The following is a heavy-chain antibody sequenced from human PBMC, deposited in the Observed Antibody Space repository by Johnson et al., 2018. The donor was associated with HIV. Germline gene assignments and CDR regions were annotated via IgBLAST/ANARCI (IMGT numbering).Heavy chain of an antibody. D-gene: IGHD3-9*01. V-gene: IGHV3-23*04. CDR3: AKDTIAGVKGDSLI. J-gene: IGHJ3*02. CDR1: VFTFSSYA. CDR2: ISCSGGST. Sequence: VQLVESGGGLIHPGGSLRLSCAASVFTFSSYAMSWVRQAPGKGLEWVSTISCSGGSTYYADSVKGRFTISRDKSKNTLYLQMNSLRAEDTAVYYCAKDTIAGVKGDSLIWGQGTMVTVSS.